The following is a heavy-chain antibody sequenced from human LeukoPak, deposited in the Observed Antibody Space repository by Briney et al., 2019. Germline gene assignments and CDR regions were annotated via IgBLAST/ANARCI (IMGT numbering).Heavy chain of an antibody. D-gene: IGHD3-3*01. CDR2: INHSGST. CDR3: ARDSSSWGTEYYDFWSGKTFDY. Sequence: PSETLSLTCAVYGGSFSGYYWSWIRQPPGKGLEWIGEINHSGSTNYNPSLKSRVTISVDTSKNQFSLKLSSVTAADTAVYYCARDSSSWGTEYYDFWSGKTFDYWGQGTLVTVSS. J-gene: IGHJ4*02. CDR1: GGSFSGYY. V-gene: IGHV4-34*01.